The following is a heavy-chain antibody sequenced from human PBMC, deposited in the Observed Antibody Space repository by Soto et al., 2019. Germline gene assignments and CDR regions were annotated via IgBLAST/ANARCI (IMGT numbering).Heavy chain of an antibody. CDR3: ARGKGYYYGSGSYYSADYYYYYYMDV. J-gene: IGHJ6*03. CDR2: INHSGST. D-gene: IGHD3-10*01. V-gene: IGHV4-34*01. CDR1: GGSFSGYY. Sequence: SETLSLTCAVYGGSFSGYYWSGIRQPPGKGLEWIGEINHSGSTNYNPSLKSRVTISVDTSKNQFSLKLSSVTAADTAVYYCARGKGYYYGSGSYYSADYYYYYYMDVWGKGTTVT.